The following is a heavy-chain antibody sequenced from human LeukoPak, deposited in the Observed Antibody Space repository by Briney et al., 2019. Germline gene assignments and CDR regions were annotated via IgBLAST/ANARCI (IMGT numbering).Heavy chain of an antibody. CDR3: VRGRGNGRPENYFDY. D-gene: IGHD2-8*01. V-gene: IGHV1-8*01. CDR2: MNPNSGNT. CDR1: GYTFTSYD. J-gene: IGHJ4*02. Sequence: ASVKVSCKASGYTFTSYDIHWVRQATGQGLEWMGWMNPNSGNTGYVQKFQGRVTMTRNTSISTAFMELSSLRSEDTAIYYCVRGRGNGRPENYFDYWGQGTLVTVPS.